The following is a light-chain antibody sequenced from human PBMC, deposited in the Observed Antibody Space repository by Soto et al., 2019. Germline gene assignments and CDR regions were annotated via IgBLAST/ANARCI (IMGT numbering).Light chain of an antibody. V-gene: IGKV3-20*01. CDR3: QQSGTSPIT. CDR1: QTVSSY. Sequence: EKVLTQSPGTLSLSPGERATLSCRASQTVSSYLTWYQQRPGQAPRLVIYGASKRATGIPDRFSGSGSGTDFALTISRLEREEVALFYDQQSGTSPITFGQGTKVDIK. J-gene: IGKJ1*01. CDR2: GAS.